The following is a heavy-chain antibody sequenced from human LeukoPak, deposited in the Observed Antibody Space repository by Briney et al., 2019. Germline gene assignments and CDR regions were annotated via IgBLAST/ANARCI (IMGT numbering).Heavy chain of an antibody. Sequence: SVKVSCKASGGTFSSYAISWVRQAPGQGLEWMGGIIPIFGTANYAQKFQGGVTITADESTSTAYMELSSLRSEDTAVYYCARGSESQLLLFDYWGQGTLVTVSS. J-gene: IGHJ4*02. CDR1: GGTFSSYA. CDR3: ARGSESQLLLFDY. D-gene: IGHD2-15*01. V-gene: IGHV1-69*01. CDR2: IIPIFGTA.